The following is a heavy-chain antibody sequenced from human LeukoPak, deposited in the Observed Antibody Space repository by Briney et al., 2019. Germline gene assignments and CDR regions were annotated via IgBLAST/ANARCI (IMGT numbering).Heavy chain of an antibody. Sequence: GGSLRLSCAASGFTFNNYWMSWVRQAPGKGLEWVANIKQDGSEKYYVGSVKGRFTISRDNAKDSLFLQMNSLRAEDTAVYYCARYGGYTFGYPIDYWGQGTLVTVSS. D-gene: IGHD5-18*01. CDR3: ARYGGYTFGYPIDY. CDR2: IKQDGSEK. V-gene: IGHV3-7*01. CDR1: GFTFNNYW. J-gene: IGHJ4*02.